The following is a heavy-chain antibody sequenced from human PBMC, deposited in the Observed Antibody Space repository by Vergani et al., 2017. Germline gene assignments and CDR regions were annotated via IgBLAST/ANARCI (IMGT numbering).Heavy chain of an antibody. CDR2: INPNSGGT. CDR3: AREQLSHLYYGMDV. Sequence: QVQLVQSGAEVKKPGASVKVSCKVSGYTLTELSMHWVRQAPGQGLEWMGWINPNSGGTNYAQKFQGRVTMTRDTSISTAYMELSRLRSEDTAVYYCAREQLSHLYYGMDVWGQGTTVTVSS. D-gene: IGHD6-6*01. J-gene: IGHJ6*02. V-gene: IGHV1-2*02. CDR1: GYTLTELS.